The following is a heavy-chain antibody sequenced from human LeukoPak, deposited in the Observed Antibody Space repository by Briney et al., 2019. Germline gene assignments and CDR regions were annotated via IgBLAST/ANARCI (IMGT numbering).Heavy chain of an antibody. CDR3: VRARLSQYSSGWYSAFFDY. D-gene: IGHD6-19*01. Sequence: GGSLRLSCAASGFTFSGYTMNWVRQAPGKGLEWVSSLTSSSTYIYYADSVKGRFTISRDNARSSLYLQMNSLRAEDTAVYYCVRARLSQYSSGWYSAFFDYWGQGTLVTVSS. CDR2: LTSSSTYI. CDR1: GFTFSGYT. J-gene: IGHJ4*02. V-gene: IGHV3-21*01.